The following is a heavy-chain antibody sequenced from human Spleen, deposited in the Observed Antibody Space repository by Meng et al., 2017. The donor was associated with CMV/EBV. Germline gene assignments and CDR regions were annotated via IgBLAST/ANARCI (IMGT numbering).Heavy chain of an antibody. J-gene: IGHJ4*02. CDR3: AREIWQQQHFDY. Sequence: LRLSCTVSGGSISSGDSYWSWIRRPPGKGLEWIGYIDFSGSTYYNPSLKSRVAISIDTSKNQFFLKLHSVTATDTAVYYCAREIWQQQHFDYWGQGTLVTVSS. CDR1: GGSISSGDSY. CDR2: IDFSGST. D-gene: IGHD6-13*01. V-gene: IGHV4-30-4*01.